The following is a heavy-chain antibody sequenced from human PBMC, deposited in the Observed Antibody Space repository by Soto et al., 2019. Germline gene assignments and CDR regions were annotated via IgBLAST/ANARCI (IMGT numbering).Heavy chain of an antibody. J-gene: IGHJ6*02. V-gene: IGHV4-34*01. CDR2: INHSGST. D-gene: IGHD3-10*01. CDR1: GGPFGGYY. CDR3: ARGRGSMTMVRGVDYYYYYGMDV. Sequence: PSETLSLTCAVYGGPFGGYYWTCIRQPPGKRLVWTGEINHSGSTNYNPSLKSRVTISVDTSKNQFSLKLSSVTAADTAVYYCARGRGSMTMVRGVDYYYYYGMDVWGQGTTVT.